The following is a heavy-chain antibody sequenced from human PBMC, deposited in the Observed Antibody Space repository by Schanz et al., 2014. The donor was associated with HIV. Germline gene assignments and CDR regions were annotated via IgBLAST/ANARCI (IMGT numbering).Heavy chain of an antibody. CDR2: ISESGGRT. D-gene: IGHD3-22*01. J-gene: IGHJ4*02. Sequence: EVQLVESGGGLVQPGGSLRLSCAASGSTFSSYWMHWVRQAPGKGLVWVSSISESGGRTYYADSVNGRFTISRDNSKNTLYLQMTTLRIDDTAVYYCAKPEYDSRGNSQSHFDSWGQGTLVTVSS. V-gene: IGHV3-23*04. CDR3: AKPEYDSRGNSQSHFDS. CDR1: GSTFSSYW.